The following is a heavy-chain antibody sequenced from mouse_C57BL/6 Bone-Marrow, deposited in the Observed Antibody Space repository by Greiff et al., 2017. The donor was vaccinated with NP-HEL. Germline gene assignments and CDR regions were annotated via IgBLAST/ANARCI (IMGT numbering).Heavy chain of an antibody. CDR3: GGDEDGSYTWFAY. Sequence: EVKLVEPEGGLVQPGSSMKLSCTASGFTFSDYYMAWVRQVPEQGLEWVANINYDGSSTYYLDPLKSRFIISGDKGKNILYLQMSSLEYEDTAKYYCGGDEDGSYTWFAYWGQGTLVTVSA. V-gene: IGHV5-16*01. J-gene: IGHJ3*01. D-gene: IGHD1-1*02. CDR1: GFTFSDYY. CDR2: INYDGSST.